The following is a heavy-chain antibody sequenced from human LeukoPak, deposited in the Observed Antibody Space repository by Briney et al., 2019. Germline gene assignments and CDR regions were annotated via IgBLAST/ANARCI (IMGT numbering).Heavy chain of an antibody. J-gene: IGHJ5*02. CDR1: GYSFTSYW. CDR2: IYPGDSDT. D-gene: IGHD3-10*01. CDR3: ARRSRPYYYGSGRPGDWFDP. V-gene: IGHV5-51*01. Sequence: GESLKISCKGSGYSFTSYWIGWVRQMPGKGLEWMGIIYPGDSDTRYSPSFQGQVTISADKSISTAYLQWSSLKASDTAMYYCARRSRPYYYGSGRPGDWFDPWGQGTLVTVSS.